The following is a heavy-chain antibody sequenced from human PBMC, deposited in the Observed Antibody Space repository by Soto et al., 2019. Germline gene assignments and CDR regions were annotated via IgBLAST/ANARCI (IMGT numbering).Heavy chain of an antibody. D-gene: IGHD3-16*01. Sequence: QVQLVQSGAEVKRPGASVKVSCKASGYTFTNYYMHWVRQAPGQGLEWMGVIHYSGATPTYAQKFQGRVIMARDTCTCTVYVELSSLTSEDTAVYYYARVGPDLATIGSFVYWGQGTLVTFSS. CDR2: IHYSGATP. J-gene: IGHJ4*02. CDR3: ARVGPDLATIGSFVY. CDR1: GYTFTNYY. V-gene: IGHV1-46*01.